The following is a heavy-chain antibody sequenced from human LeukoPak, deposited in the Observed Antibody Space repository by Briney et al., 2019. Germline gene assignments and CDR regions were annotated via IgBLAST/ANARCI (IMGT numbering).Heavy chain of an antibody. Sequence: GGSLRLSCAASGFIFSSYAMHWVRQAPGKGLEWVAVIWYDGSNKYYADSVKGRFTISRDNSKNTLYLQMNSLRAEDTAVYYCATRPVKDYYGMDVWGQGTTVTVSS. CDR1: GFIFSSYA. CDR3: ATRPVKDYYGMDV. CDR2: IWYDGSNK. J-gene: IGHJ6*02. V-gene: IGHV3-33*08.